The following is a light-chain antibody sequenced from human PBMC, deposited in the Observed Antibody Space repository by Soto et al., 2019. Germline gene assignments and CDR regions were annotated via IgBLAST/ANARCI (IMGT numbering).Light chain of an antibody. V-gene: IGKV1-5*01. CDR3: QQYHTYSRT. CDR2: DAS. CDR1: QRINTW. J-gene: IGKJ1*01. Sequence: GDRVSITCRASQRINTWLAWYQQKPGKAPKLLIYDASTLDSGGSSRFTGSGSETEFTLTISSLQPDDFATYYCQQYHTYSRTFGQGTKVEIK.